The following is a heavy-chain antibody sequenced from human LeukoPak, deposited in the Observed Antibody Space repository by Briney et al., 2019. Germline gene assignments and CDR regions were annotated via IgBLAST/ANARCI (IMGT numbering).Heavy chain of an antibody. CDR3: ARDHCSGGSCHGGH. CDR2: VMPFLDVA. J-gene: IGHJ4*02. V-gene: IGHV1-69*04. D-gene: IGHD2-15*01. Sequence: SVKVSCKASGDTFNDYTFSWVRQAPGQGLEWMGRVMPFLDVANYAQKFQGRVTITADKSTSTTYMELSSLRSEDTAVYYCARDHCSGGSCHGGHWGQGTLVTVSS. CDR1: GDTFNDYT.